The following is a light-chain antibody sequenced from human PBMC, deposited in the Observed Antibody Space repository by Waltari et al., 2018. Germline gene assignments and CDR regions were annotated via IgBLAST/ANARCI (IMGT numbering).Light chain of an antibody. Sequence: SVLSQSPATLSLSLGERATISCGVSQSVRSLSTSYLAWYQQKPGLAPRLLIYDASTRASSGIPTRFSGSGSGTDFTLTISRLEPEDFAVYYCQQYLTSPSTFGQGTRLEIK. CDR2: DAS. J-gene: IGKJ5*01. CDR1: QSVRSLSTSY. V-gene: IGKV3D-20*01. CDR3: QQYLTSPST.